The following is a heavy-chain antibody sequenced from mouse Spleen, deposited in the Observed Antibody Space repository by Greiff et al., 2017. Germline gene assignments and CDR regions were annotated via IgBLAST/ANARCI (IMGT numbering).Heavy chain of an antibody. J-gene: IGHJ2*01. V-gene: IGHV5-9-3*01. CDR2: ISSGGSYT. Sequence: EVQGVESGGGLVKPGGSLKLSCAASGFTFSSYAMSWVRQTPEKRLEWVATISSGGSYTYYPDSVKGRFTISRDNAKNTLYLQMSSLRSEDTAMYYCGGNLNGGFDYWGQGTTLTVSS. CDR3: GGNLNGGFDY. CDR1: GFTFSSYA.